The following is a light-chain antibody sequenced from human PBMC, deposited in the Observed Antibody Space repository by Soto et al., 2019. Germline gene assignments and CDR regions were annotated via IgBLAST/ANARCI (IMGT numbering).Light chain of an antibody. J-gene: IGLJ7*01. V-gene: IGLV1-47*01. CDR3: AAWDDSLSAL. CDR2: RNN. Sequence: QSVLTQPPSASGTPGQRVTISCSGSSSNIGGNYVFWYQQFPGTAPKLLIYRNNQRPSGVPERFSGSKSGTSASLAISGLRSEYEADYYCAAWDDSLSALFGGGTQLTVL. CDR1: SSNIGGNY.